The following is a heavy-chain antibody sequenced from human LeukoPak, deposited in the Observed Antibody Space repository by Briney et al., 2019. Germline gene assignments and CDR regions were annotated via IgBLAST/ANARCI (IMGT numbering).Heavy chain of an antibody. CDR3: ARSSIAVAGAVFDY. CDR1: GGSISSSSYY. CDR2: IYYSGST. Sequence: SETLSLTCTVSGGSISSSSYYWGWIGQPPGKGLEWIGSIYYSGSTYYNPSLKSRVTISVDTSKNQFSLKLSSVTAADTAVYYCARSSIAVAGAVFDYWGQGTLVTVSS. J-gene: IGHJ4*02. V-gene: IGHV4-39*01. D-gene: IGHD6-19*01.